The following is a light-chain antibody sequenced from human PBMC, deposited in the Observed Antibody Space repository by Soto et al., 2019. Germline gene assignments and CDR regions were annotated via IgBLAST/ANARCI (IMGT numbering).Light chain of an antibody. V-gene: IGKV1-5*03. CDR1: QMIYTW. J-gene: IGKJ1*01. Sequence: DIEITQSPSTLSASVGDSVTITCRASQMIYTWLAWYQQRPGKAPKRLIYEASSLDVGVPSRFSGSGSGTEFTITISSLQPDDFATYYCQQYNTFWTFGQGTKVDIK. CDR2: EAS. CDR3: QQYNTFWT.